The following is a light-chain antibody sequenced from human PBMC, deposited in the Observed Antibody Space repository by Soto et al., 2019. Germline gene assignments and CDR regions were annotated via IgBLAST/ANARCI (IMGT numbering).Light chain of an antibody. CDR1: QSVSST. Sequence: EIVMTQSPATLSVSPGERATLSCRASQSVSSTLAWYQQKPGQAPRLLIYGASTRATGIPARFSGSGSGTEFTLTISSLQSEDFAVYYCQQYNNWPPWTSGQGTKVEIK. CDR2: GAS. CDR3: QQYNNWPPWT. V-gene: IGKV3-15*01. J-gene: IGKJ1*01.